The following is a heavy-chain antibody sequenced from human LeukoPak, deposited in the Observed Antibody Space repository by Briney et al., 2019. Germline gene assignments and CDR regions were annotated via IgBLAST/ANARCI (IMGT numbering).Heavy chain of an antibody. CDR1: GYTFTSYG. J-gene: IGHJ6*02. Sequence: GASVKVSCKASGYTFTSYGISWVRQAPGQGLEWMGWISAYNGNTNYAQKLQGRVTMTTDTSTSTVYMELRSLRSDDTAVYYCARLAGCSSTSCYAGNRMDVWGQGTTVTVSS. CDR2: ISAYNGNT. CDR3: ARLAGCSSTSCYAGNRMDV. V-gene: IGHV1-18*01. D-gene: IGHD2-2*01.